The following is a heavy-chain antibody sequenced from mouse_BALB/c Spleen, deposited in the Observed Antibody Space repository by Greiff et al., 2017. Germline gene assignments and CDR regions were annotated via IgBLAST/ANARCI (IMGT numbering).Heavy chain of an antibody. D-gene: IGHD1-1*01. CDR1: GFTFSSFG. CDR3: ARVVAHYYAMDY. J-gene: IGHJ4*01. Sequence: EVQGVESGGGLVQPGGSRKLSCAASGFTFSSFGMHWVRQAPEKGLEWVAYISSGSSTIYYADTVKGRFTISRDNPKNTLFLQMTSLRSEDTAMYYCARVVAHYYAMDYWGQGTSVTVSS. CDR2: ISSGSSTI. V-gene: IGHV5-17*02.